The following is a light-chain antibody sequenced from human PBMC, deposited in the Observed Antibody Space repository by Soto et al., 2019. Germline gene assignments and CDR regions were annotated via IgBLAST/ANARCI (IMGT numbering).Light chain of an antibody. V-gene: IGLV1-47*01. CDR1: NSNIGKNN. Sequence: QSVVTQPPSASGTPGQRVTVSCSGTNSNIGKNNICWYQQYPGTASKILIYRNDQRHSGVPDRFSGSKSGTAASLDISGLRSDEDSEYFWAVWDDTLSGRVFGGVTKLTVL. J-gene: IGLJ3*02. CDR2: RND. CDR3: AVWDDTLSGRV.